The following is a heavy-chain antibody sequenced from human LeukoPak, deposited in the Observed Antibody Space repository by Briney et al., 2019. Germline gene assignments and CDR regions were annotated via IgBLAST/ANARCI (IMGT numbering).Heavy chain of an antibody. Sequence: GGSLRLSCAASEFTFSSYGMHWVRQAPGKGPEWVAFIQNDGSTKNFADFVKGRFTISRDNSKNTLYLQMNSLRTEDTAVYYCAKSPYSSSWSAAEYFQHWGQGTLVTVSS. CDR1: EFTFSSYG. CDR2: IQNDGSTK. CDR3: AKSPYSSSWSAAEYFQH. J-gene: IGHJ1*01. V-gene: IGHV3-30*02. D-gene: IGHD6-13*01.